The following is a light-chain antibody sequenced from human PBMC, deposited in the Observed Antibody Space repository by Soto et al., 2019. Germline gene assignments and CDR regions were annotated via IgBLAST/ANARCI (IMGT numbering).Light chain of an antibody. Sequence: EIVLTQSPATLSLSPGERATLSCRASQSVSSYLAWYQQKPGQAPRLLIYDASNRATGIPARFSGSGSGTDFTLTNSSLEPEDFAVYYCQQRSNWPPPFTFGPGTKVDIK. CDR3: QQRSNWPPPFT. CDR2: DAS. J-gene: IGKJ3*01. V-gene: IGKV3-11*01. CDR1: QSVSSY.